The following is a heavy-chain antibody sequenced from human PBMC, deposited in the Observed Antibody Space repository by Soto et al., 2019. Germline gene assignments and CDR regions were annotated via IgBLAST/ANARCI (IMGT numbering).Heavy chain of an antibody. D-gene: IGHD6-13*01. Sequence: PGGSLRLSCAASGFTFSSYAMSWVRQAPGKGLEWVSAISGSGGSTYYADSVKGRFTISRDNSKNTLYLQMNSLRAEDTAVYYCAKAGGGYSSSWSPLDYWGQGTLVTVSS. V-gene: IGHV3-23*01. CDR2: ISGSGGST. J-gene: IGHJ4*02. CDR1: GFTFSSYA. CDR3: AKAGGGYSSSWSPLDY.